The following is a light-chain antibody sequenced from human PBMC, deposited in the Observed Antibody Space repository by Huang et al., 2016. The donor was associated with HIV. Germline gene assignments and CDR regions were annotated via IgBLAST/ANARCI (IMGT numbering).Light chain of an antibody. J-gene: IGKJ2*01. CDR3: QQRSAWPRT. Sequence: EIVLTQSPATLSLSPGESATLSCRTSQSVFSYLAWYQPRPGQAPRLLIYDASNRATGVSARFSGSVSGTDFALTISSLESEDFAVYYCQQRSAWPRTFGQGTKLEI. CDR2: DAS. CDR1: QSVFSY. V-gene: IGKV3-11*01.